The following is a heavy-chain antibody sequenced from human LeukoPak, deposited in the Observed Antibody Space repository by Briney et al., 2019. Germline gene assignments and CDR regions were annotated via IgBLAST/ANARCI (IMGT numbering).Heavy chain of an antibody. CDR3: ARAITATRPFDY. J-gene: IGHJ4*02. Sequence: SETLSLTCTVSNVAISIYYWSWVRQPAGNGLEWIGRISASVSTNYNPSLRSRVTMSVDTSKNQFSLKLSSVTAADTAVYYCARAITATRPFDYWGQGTLITVAS. CDR1: NVAISIYY. V-gene: IGHV4-4*07. D-gene: IGHD3-16*01. CDR2: ISASVST.